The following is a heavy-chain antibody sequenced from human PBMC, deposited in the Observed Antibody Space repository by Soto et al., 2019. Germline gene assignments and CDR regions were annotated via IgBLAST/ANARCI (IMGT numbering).Heavy chain of an antibody. D-gene: IGHD1-26*01. CDR1: GGTFSSYA. V-gene: IGHV1-69*01. CDR3: VRAGIVAGDYYGMDV. J-gene: IGHJ6*02. Sequence: QVQLVQSGAEVKKPWSSVKVSCKASGGTFSSYAISWVRQAPGQGLEWMGGIIPILCTANYAQKFQGRVTITADESTSTAYMELSSLRSDDTAVYYCVRAGIVAGDYYGMDVWGQGTTVTVSS. CDR2: IIPILCTA.